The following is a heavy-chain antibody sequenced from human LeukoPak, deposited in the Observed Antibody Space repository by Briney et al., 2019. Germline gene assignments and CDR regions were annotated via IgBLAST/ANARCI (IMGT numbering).Heavy chain of an antibody. CDR1: GFTVSSNY. Sequence: GSLRLSCAASGFTVSSNYMSWVRQAPGKGLEWVSVIYSGGSTYYADSVKGRFTISRDNSKNTLYLQMNSLRGEDTAVYYCAKATRPADSSSNYVDFDCWGQGTRVTVSS. V-gene: IGHV3-53*01. J-gene: IGHJ4*02. CDR2: IYSGGST. D-gene: IGHD6-13*01. CDR3: AKATRPADSSSNYVDFDC.